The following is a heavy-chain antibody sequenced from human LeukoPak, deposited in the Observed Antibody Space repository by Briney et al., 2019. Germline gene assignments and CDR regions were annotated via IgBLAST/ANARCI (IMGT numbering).Heavy chain of an antibody. CDR3: AKSLSSGYYLSYYYMDV. D-gene: IGHD3-22*01. CDR2: ISGSGGST. J-gene: IGHJ6*03. CDR1: GFTVSNYW. Sequence: GGSLRLSCAASGFTVSNYWMSWVRQAPGKGLEWVSAISGSGGSTYYADSVKGRFTISRDNSKNTLYLQMNSLRAEDTAVYYCAKSLSSGYYLSYYYMDVWGKGTTVTVSS. V-gene: IGHV3-23*01.